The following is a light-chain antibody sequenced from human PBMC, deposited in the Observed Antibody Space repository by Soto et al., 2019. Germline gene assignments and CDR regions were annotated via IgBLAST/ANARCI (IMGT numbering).Light chain of an antibody. Sequence: QSVLTQPASVSGSPGQSITISCTGTSSVVGSYNLVSWYQQHPGKAPKLMIYEVSKRPSGVSNLFSGSKSGNTASLTSSGLQAEDEADYYCCSYAGSSTLVFGTGTKVTVL. CDR3: CSYAGSSTLV. CDR2: EVS. V-gene: IGLV2-23*02. CDR1: SSVVGSYNL. J-gene: IGLJ1*01.